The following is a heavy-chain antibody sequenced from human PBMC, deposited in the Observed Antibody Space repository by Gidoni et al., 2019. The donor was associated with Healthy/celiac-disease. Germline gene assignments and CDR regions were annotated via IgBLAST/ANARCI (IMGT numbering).Heavy chain of an antibody. V-gene: IGHV1-69*01. J-gene: IGHJ4*02. CDR3: AREGGIYYDSSGYYYPFDY. Sequence: QVQLVQSGAEVKKPGSSVKVSCKASGGTFSSYAISWVRQAPGQGLECMGGIIPIFGTANYAQKFQGRVTITADESTSTAYMELSSLRSEDTAVYYCAREGGIYYDSSGYYYPFDYWGQGTLVTVSS. CDR2: IIPIFGTA. CDR1: GGTFSSYA. D-gene: IGHD3-22*01.